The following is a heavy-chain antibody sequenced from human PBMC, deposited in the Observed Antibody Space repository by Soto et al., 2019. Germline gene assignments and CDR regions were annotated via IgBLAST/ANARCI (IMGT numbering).Heavy chain of an antibody. D-gene: IGHD2-15*01. J-gene: IGHJ1*01. CDR3: ATLPPRIVVTVLPIPS. V-gene: IGHV4-30-2*01. Sequence: TLSVTCTVSGGSISSGDYSWSWIRQPPGKGLEWIGYIYHTGTTYYNMSLKSRVTISVDRSKNQFSLKLSSVTAADTAVYYCATLPPRIVVTVLPIPSWGQGTLVT. CDR2: IYHTGTT. CDR1: GGSISSGDYS.